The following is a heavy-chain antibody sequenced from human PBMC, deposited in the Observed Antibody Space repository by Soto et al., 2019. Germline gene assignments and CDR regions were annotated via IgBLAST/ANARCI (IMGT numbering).Heavy chain of an antibody. D-gene: IGHD4-17*01. CDR1: GFTFDDYA. J-gene: IGHJ4*02. CDR3: AKGASTTVFAFNDY. V-gene: IGHV3-9*01. Sequence: EVQLVESGGGLVQPGRSLRLSCAASGFTFDDYATHWVRQGQGKGREWVSSISWNSGNLGYADSVKGRFTISRDNAKNSLYLQMNSLRGEDTALYYCAKGASTTVFAFNDYWGQGTLVSVSS. CDR2: ISWNSGNL.